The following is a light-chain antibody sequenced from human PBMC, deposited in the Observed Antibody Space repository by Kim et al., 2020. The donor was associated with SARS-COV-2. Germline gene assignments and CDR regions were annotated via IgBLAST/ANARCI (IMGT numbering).Light chain of an antibody. Sequence: QSVLTQPPSASGTPGQRVTVSCSGSRSNIGSNYVYWYQQVPGAAPKLLMYRNNNRPSGVSDRLSGSKSGTSASLAISGLRSEDEGTYYCTSWDDTVSGPVFGGGTQLTVL. V-gene: IGLV1-47*01. J-gene: IGLJ3*02. CDR1: RSNIGSNY. CDR3: TSWDDTVSGPV. CDR2: RNN.